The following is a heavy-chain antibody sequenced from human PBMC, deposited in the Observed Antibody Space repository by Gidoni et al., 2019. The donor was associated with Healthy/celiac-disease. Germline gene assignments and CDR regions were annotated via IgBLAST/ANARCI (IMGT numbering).Heavy chain of an antibody. CDR1: GGSFLGYY. V-gene: IGHV4-34*01. CDR2: INHSGST. Sequence: VQLQQWGAGLLKPSETLSLTCAVYGGSFLGYYWSWIRQPPGKGLEWIGEINHSGSTNYNPSLKSRVTISVDTSKNQFSLKLSSVTAADTAVYYCARGRYSTTYYYYYYGMDVWGQGTTVTVSS. D-gene: IGHD6-13*01. J-gene: IGHJ6*02. CDR3: ARGRYSTTYYYYYYGMDV.